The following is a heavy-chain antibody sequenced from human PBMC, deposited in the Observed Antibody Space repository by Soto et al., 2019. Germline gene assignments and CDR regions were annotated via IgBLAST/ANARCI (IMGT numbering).Heavy chain of an antibody. J-gene: IGHJ4*02. D-gene: IGHD3-16*01. Sequence: EVQLVESGGGWVQPGRSLRLSCAASGFSFDSFAIHWVRQTPGKGLEWVSGISWSSYTIHYADSVKGRFTISRDNAKNSLYLQMNSLRPEDTALYYCAKESMNVFGGGFSVFGGFDSWGQGTLVTVSS. CDR1: GFSFDSFA. CDR3: AKESMNVFGGGFSVFGGFDS. V-gene: IGHV3-9*01. CDR2: ISWSSYTI.